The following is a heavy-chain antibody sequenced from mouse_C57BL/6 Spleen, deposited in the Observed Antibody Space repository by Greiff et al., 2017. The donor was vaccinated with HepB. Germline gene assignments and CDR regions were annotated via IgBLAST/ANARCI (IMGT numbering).Heavy chain of an antibody. CDR1: GYTFTSYW. D-gene: IGHD2-4*01. CDR2: IDPNSGGT. J-gene: IGHJ1*03. Sequence: QVQLQQPGAELVKPGASVKLSCKASGYTFTSYWMHWVKQRPGRGLEWIGRIDPNSGGTKYNEKFKSKATLTVDKPSSTAYMQLSSLTSEDSEVYYCASEIYYDYDGWYFDVWGTGTTVTVSS. V-gene: IGHV1-72*01. CDR3: ASEIYYDYDGWYFDV.